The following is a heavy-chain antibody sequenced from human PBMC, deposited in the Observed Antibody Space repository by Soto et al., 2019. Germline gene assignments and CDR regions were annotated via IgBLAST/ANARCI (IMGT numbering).Heavy chain of an antibody. D-gene: IGHD3-10*01. CDR3: AKDLISMVRGVRPYYLDY. J-gene: IGHJ4*02. CDR1: GFTFSSYD. CDR2: ISYDGSNK. Sequence: QVQLVESGGGVVQPGRSLRLSCAASGFTFSSYDMHWVRQAPGKGLEWVAVISYDGSNKYYADSVKGRFTISRDNSKNTLYLQMNSLRAEDTAVYYCAKDLISMVRGVRPYYLDYWGQGTLVTVSS. V-gene: IGHV3-30*18.